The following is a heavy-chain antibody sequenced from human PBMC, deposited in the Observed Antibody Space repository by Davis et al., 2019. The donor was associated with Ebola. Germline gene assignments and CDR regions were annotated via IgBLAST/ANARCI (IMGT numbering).Heavy chain of an antibody. V-gene: IGHV5-51*01. CDR1: GYSFTSYW. CDR3: ARGHCSSTSCYMAMAERNAFDI. J-gene: IGHJ3*02. Sequence: GESLKISCKGSGYSFTSYWIGWVRQMPGKGLEWMGIIYPGDSDTRYSPSFQGQVTISADKSISTAYLQWSSLKASDTAMYYCARGHCSSTSCYMAMAERNAFDIWGQGTMVTVSS. CDR2: IYPGDSDT. D-gene: IGHD2-2*02.